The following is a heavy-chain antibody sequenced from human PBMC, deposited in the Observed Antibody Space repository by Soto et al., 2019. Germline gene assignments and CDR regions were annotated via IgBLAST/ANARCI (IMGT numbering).Heavy chain of an antibody. D-gene: IGHD2-2*01. V-gene: IGHV4-34*01. Sequence: PSETLSLTCAIYGGSFSGYYWNWIRQPPGKGLEWIGRIYYSGSTYYNPSLKSRVTISVDTSKNQFSLRLRSVTAADTAVYYCERLHCTSPGCVPLDPWGQGTLVTVSS. CDR3: ERLHCTSPGCVPLDP. J-gene: IGHJ5*02. CDR2: IYYSGST. CDR1: GGSFSGYY.